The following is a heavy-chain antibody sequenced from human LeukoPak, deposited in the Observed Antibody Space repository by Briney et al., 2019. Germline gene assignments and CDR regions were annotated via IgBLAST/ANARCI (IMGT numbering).Heavy chain of an antibody. CDR3: VKDDSSGYYGLIDY. CDR2: ISYDGSNK. CDR1: GFTFSSYG. V-gene: IGHV3-30*18. J-gene: IGHJ4*02. Sequence: GRSLRLSCAASGFTFSSYGVHWVRQAPGKGLEWVAVISYDGSNKYYADSVKGRFTISRDNSKNTLYLQMNSLRAEDTAVYYCVKDDSSGYYGLIDYWGQGTLVTVSS. D-gene: IGHD3-22*01.